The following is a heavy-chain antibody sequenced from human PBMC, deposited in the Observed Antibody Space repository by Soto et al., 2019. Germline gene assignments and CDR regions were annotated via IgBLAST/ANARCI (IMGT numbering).Heavy chain of an antibody. J-gene: IGHJ6*03. CDR1: GGSISSSSYY. D-gene: IGHD2-15*01. Sequence: QLQLQESGPGLVKPSETLSLTCTVSGGSISSSSYYWGWIRQPPGKGLEWIGSIYYSGSTYYNPSLKSRVTISVDTSKNQFSLKLSSGTAADTAVYYCARLVCSGGSCYYYYYYYMDVWGKGTTVTVSS. V-gene: IGHV4-39*01. CDR3: ARLVCSGGSCYYYYYYYMDV. CDR2: IYYSGST.